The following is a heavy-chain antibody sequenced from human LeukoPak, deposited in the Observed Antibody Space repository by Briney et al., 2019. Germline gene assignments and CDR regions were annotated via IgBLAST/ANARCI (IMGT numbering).Heavy chain of an antibody. D-gene: IGHD6-13*01. CDR2: IYYSGST. CDR3: ARGALKRYSSSWNFDY. CDR1: GGSISSSSYY. J-gene: IGHJ4*02. Sequence: PSETLSLTCTVSGGSISSSSYYWGWIRQPPGKGLDWIGSIYYSGSTYYNPSLKSRVTISVDTSKHQFSLKLSSVTAADTAVYYCARGALKRYSSSWNFDYWGQGTLVTVSS. V-gene: IGHV4-39*01.